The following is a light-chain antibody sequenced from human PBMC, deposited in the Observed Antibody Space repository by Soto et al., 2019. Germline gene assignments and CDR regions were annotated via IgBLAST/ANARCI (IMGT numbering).Light chain of an antibody. CDR3: QNYKSDPRT. CDR1: HDIGNS. Sequence: DLQMTQSPPSLSAFVGDRVTVTCRASHDIGNSLAWYQQRPGKSPRLLISNASTLQSGVPARFSGSASGTDFTLAISSLRPEDVATYYCQNYKSDPRTFGGGTKVDIK. J-gene: IGKJ4*01. V-gene: IGKV1-27*01. CDR2: NAS.